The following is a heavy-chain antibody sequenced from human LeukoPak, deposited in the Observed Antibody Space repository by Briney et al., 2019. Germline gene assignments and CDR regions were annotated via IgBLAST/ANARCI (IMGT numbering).Heavy chain of an antibody. CDR3: AKDFSGSSRYYFDY. CDR1: GFTFSSYW. Sequence: GGSLRLSCAASGFTFSSYWMSWVRQAPGKGLEWVANIKQDGSEKYYVDSVKGRFTISRDNAKNSLYLQMNSLRAEDTALYYCAKDFSGSSRYYFDYWGQGTLVTVSS. V-gene: IGHV3-7*03. CDR2: IKQDGSEK. D-gene: IGHD1-26*01. J-gene: IGHJ4*02.